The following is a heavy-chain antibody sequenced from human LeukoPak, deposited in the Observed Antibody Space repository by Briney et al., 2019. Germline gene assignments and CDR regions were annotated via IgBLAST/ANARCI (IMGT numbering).Heavy chain of an antibody. J-gene: IGHJ5*02. Sequence: GGSLRLSCAASGITFRNAWMSWVRQAPGKGLEWVSSISGGDGSTYFADSVKGRFTISRDNSKNTLYLQMNSLRAEDTAVYYCAKDSAVVPATIYCFDPWGQGTPVTVSS. CDR1: GITFRNAW. CDR2: ISGGDGST. D-gene: IGHD2-2*02. V-gene: IGHV3-23*01. CDR3: AKDSAVVPATIYCFDP.